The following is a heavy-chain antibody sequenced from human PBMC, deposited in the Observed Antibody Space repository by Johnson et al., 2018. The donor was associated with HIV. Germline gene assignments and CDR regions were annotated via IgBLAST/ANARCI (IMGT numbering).Heavy chain of an antibody. J-gene: IGHJ3*02. CDR2: IRYDGSNK. Sequence: QVQLVESGGGVVQPGGSLRLSCAASGFTFSSYGMHWVRQAPGKGLEWVAFIRYDGSNKYYADSVKGRFTIYRDNSKQTLYLQMNSLRAEDTAVYYCAKGLAVSPWADAFDIWGQGTMVTVSS. CDR3: AKGLAVSPWADAFDI. CDR1: GFTFSSYG. D-gene: IGHD6-19*01. V-gene: IGHV3-30*02.